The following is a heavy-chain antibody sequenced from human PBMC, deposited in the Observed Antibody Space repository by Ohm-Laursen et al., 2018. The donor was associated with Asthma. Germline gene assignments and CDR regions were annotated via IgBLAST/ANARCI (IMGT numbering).Heavy chain of an antibody. V-gene: IGHV3-30-3*01. D-gene: IGHD3-16*01. CDR3: AREGGAPAFDI. CDR1: GFTFSSYA. J-gene: IGHJ3*02. CDR2: ISYDGSNK. Sequence: SLRLSCAASGFTFSSYAMHWVRQAPGKGLEWVAVISYDGSNKYYADSVKDRFTISRDNSKNTLYLQMNSLRAEDTAVYYCAREGGAPAFDIWGQGTMVTVSS.